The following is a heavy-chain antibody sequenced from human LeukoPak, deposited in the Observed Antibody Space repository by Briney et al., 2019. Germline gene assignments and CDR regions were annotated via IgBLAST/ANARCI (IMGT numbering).Heavy chain of an antibody. J-gene: IGHJ4*02. CDR2: INHSGST. CDR1: GGSFSADF. V-gene: IGHV4-34*01. D-gene: IGHD3-22*01. CDR3: ARRRGGGDSSGYYYDFFDY. Sequence: KPSETLSLTCAVDGGSFSADFWTWIRQPPGKGLEWIGEINHSGSTNYNPSPRSRVTTSIDTSRNQFSLNLNSVTAADTAVYYCARRRGGGDSSGYYYDFFDYWGQGILVTVSS.